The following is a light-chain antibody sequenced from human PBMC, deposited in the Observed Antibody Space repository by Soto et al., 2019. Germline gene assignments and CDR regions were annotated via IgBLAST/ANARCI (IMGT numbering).Light chain of an antibody. CDR2: EVS. CDR1: QSLLHITGETF. J-gene: IGKJ5*01. V-gene: IGKV2D-29*02. CDR3: MQSTQLPPT. Sequence: DFVLTQVPLSLSVTPGQPASISCKSSQSLLHITGETFLFWYLQKPGQSPQLLIYEVSTRVSGVPDRFSGSGSGTDFTLEISRVETDDVGIYYCMQSTQLPPTFGQGTRLEIK.